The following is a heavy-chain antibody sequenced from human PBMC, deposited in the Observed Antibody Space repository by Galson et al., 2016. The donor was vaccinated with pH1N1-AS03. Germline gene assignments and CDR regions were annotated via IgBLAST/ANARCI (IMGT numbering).Heavy chain of an antibody. CDR3: ASQQDVRGSGLEWLFWYGMDV. D-gene: IGHD3-3*01. Sequence: QSRADVTKPGVSLKVSCKVSGFTFRDPWISWLSQMPGKGMEWMGIIYPADPSTTYSPSCQVPVTIAADQFTRAAYLQSINLRASDTAMYFCASQQDVRGSGLEWLFWYGMDVWGQGTTVIVSS. J-gene: IGHJ6*02. V-gene: IGHV5-51*01. CDR2: IYPADPST. CDR1: GFTFRDPW.